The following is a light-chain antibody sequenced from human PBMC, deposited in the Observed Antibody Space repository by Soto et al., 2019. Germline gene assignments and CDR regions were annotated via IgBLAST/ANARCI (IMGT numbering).Light chain of an antibody. V-gene: IGKV3-20*01. Sequence: EIVLTQSPGTLSLSPGERATLACRASQSVRSSYLAWYQQKPGQAPRLLLYGTSTRATGIPDRFSGSGSGTDFTLTLSRLALEDFAVYYCQQYGNSPRFTFGPGTKVDIK. CDR1: QSVRSSY. CDR3: QQYGNSPRFT. CDR2: GTS. J-gene: IGKJ3*01.